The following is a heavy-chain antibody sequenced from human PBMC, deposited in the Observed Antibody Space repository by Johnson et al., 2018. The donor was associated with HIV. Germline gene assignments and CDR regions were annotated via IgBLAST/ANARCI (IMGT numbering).Heavy chain of an antibody. Sequence: VQLVESGGVLVQPGGSLRLSCAASGFTFSNFDMHWVRQPTGKGLEWVSGIGGSGGSTYYADSVKGRFTISRDNSKNTLYLQMNSLRAEDTAVYYCASFITTGAFDIWGQGTMVTVSS. CDR3: ASFITTGAFDI. CDR2: IGGSGGST. CDR1: GFTFSNFD. J-gene: IGHJ3*02. D-gene: IGHD3-3*01. V-gene: IGHV3-23*04.